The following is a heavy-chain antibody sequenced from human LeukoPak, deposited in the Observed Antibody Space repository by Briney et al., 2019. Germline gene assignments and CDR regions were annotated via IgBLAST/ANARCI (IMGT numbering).Heavy chain of an antibody. D-gene: IGHD6-19*01. CDR1: GYTFTGYY. Sequence: ASVKVSCKASGYTFTGYYMHWVRQAPGQGLEWMGWINPNSGGTNYAQKFQGRVTMTRDTSISTAYMELSRLRSDDTAVYYCAKRRGIAVAGTGEWGQGTLVTVSS. J-gene: IGHJ4*02. CDR3: AKRRGIAVAGTGE. CDR2: INPNSGGT. V-gene: IGHV1-2*02.